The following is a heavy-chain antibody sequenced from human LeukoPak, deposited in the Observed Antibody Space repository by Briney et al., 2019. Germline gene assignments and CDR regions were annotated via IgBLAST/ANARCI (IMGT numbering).Heavy chain of an antibody. J-gene: IGHJ3*02. CDR3: ARATYYYDSSGYAGAFDI. Sequence: SETLSLTCTVSGGSISSYYWSWIRQPPGKGLQWIAYFYYSGNNDYNPSLKSRVTISVDTSKNQFSLKLSSVTAADTAVYYCARATYYYDSSGYAGAFDIWGQGTMVTVSS. V-gene: IGHV4-59*08. D-gene: IGHD3-22*01. CDR1: GGSISSYY. CDR2: FYYSGNN.